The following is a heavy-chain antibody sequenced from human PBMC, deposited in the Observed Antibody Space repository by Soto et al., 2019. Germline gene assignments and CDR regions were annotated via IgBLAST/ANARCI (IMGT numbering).Heavy chain of an antibody. CDR3: AKVSGMATVTTYYFDY. V-gene: IGHV3-23*01. CDR1: GFTFSSYA. Sequence: TGGSLRLSCAASGFTFSSYAMSWVRQAPGKGLEWVSAISGSGGSTYYADSVKGRFTISRDNSKNTLYLQMNSLRAEDTAVYYCAKVSGMATVTTYYFDYWGQGPLVTVSS. CDR2: ISGSGGST. J-gene: IGHJ4*02. D-gene: IGHD4-17*01.